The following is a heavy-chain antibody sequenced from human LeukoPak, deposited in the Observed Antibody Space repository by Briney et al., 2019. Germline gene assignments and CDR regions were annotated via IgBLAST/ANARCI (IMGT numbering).Heavy chain of an antibody. Sequence: PGGSLTLSWALSGLTLSDYVITCVRHAPEKGREWVLANCCTEWRTYYADSVKGRFTISRDNSKNTLYLQRNSLRAEDTAVYWCAKDLLVSGSWYGGIDYWGQGTLVPVSS. CDR3: AKDLLVSGSWYGGIDY. V-gene: IGHV3-23*01. CDR2: NCCTEWRT. D-gene: IGHD6-13*01. CDR1: GLTLSDYV. J-gene: IGHJ4*02.